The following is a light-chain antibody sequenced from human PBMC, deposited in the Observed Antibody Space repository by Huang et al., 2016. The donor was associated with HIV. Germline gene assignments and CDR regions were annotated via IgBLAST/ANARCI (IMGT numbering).Light chain of an antibody. CDR2: SAS. J-gene: IGKJ5*01. V-gene: IGKV1-12*01. CDR1: QDISIW. CDR3: QQTNISPRS. Sequence: DLQMTQSPSCVSAFVGDTVTITCRASQDISIWLAWYQQRPREAPTLLVHSASTLQRGVPSRFSGSGAGTNVSLTINSLRPDDFATYYCQQTNISPRSFGQGTRLDIK.